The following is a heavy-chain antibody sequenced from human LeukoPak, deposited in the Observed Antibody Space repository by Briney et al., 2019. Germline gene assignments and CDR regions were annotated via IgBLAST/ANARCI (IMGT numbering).Heavy chain of an antibody. CDR3: AKDLEDYVWGSYRAFDY. J-gene: IGHJ4*02. D-gene: IGHD3-16*02. Sequence: PGGSLRLSCAAYGFTFSSYGMHWVRQAPGKGLEWVAVISYDGSNKYYADSVKGRFTISRDNSKNTLYLQMNSLRAEDTAVYYCAKDLEDYVWGSYRAFDYWGQGTLVTVSS. V-gene: IGHV3-30*18. CDR2: ISYDGSNK. CDR1: GFTFSSYG.